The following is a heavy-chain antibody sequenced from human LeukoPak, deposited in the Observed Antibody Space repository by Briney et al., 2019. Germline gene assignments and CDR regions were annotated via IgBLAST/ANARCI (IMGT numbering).Heavy chain of an antibody. J-gene: IGHJ4*02. D-gene: IGHD3-22*01. Sequence: GESLKISCKGSGYSFTSYWIGWVRQMPGKGLEWMGIIYPGDSDTRYSPSFQGQVTISADKSISTAYLQWSSPKASDTAMYYCARHPLYYYDSSGYWADYWGQGTLVTVSS. CDR1: GYSFTSYW. CDR2: IYPGDSDT. V-gene: IGHV5-51*01. CDR3: ARHPLYYYDSSGYWADY.